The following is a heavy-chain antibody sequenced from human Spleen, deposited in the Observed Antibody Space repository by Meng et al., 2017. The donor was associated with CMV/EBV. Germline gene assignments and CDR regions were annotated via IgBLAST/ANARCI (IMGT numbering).Heavy chain of an antibody. Sequence: ETLSLTCTVSGYSISSGYYWGWVRQPPGKGLEWVANIKQDGSEKYYVDSVKGRFTISRDNAKNSLYLQMNSLRAEDTAVYYCARGVSTGTTGIYYYYGMDVWGQGTTVTVSS. J-gene: IGHJ6*02. V-gene: IGHV3-7*01. D-gene: IGHD1-7*01. CDR2: IKQDGSEK. CDR1: GYSISSGYY. CDR3: ARGVSTGTTGIYYYYGMDV.